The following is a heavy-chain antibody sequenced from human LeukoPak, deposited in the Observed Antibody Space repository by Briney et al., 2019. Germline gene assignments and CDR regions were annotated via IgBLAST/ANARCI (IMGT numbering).Heavy chain of an antibody. CDR2: IYYSGST. Sequence: PSQTLSLTCTVSGGSISSGGYYWSWIRQHLGKGLEWIGYIYYSGSTYYNPSLKSRVTISVDTSKNQFSLKLSSVTAADTAVYYCARGVMYYYDSSGHHWFDPRGQGTLVTVSS. J-gene: IGHJ5*02. V-gene: IGHV4-31*03. CDR3: ARGVMYYYDSSGHHWFDP. CDR1: GGSISSGGYY. D-gene: IGHD3-22*01.